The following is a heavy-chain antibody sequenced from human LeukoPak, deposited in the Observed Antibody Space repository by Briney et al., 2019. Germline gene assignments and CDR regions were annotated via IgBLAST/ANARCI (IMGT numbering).Heavy chain of an antibody. J-gene: IGHJ3*02. CDR1: GGSISSGSYY. V-gene: IGHV4-61*02. Sequence: PSQTLSLTCTVSGGSISSGSYYWSWIRQPAGKGLEWIGRIYTSGSTNYNPSLKSRVTISVDTSKNQFSLKLSSVTAADTAVYYCARTGDYYDSSNAFDIWGQGTMVTVSS. CDR2: IYTSGST. CDR3: ARTGDYYDSSNAFDI. D-gene: IGHD3-22*01.